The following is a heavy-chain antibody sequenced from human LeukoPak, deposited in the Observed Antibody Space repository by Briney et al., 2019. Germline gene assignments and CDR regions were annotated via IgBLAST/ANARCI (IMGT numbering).Heavy chain of an antibody. V-gene: IGHV3-30-3*01. CDR2: ISYDGSNK. CDR1: GFTFSSYA. D-gene: IGHD2-21*02. CDR3: ARTYCGGDCYQYYFDS. J-gene: IGHJ4*02. Sequence: GGSLRLSCAASGFTFSSYAMHWVRQAPGKGLEWVAVISYDGSNKYYADSVKGRFTISRDNSKNTLYLQMNSLRAEDTAVHYCARTYCGGDCYQYYFDSWGQGTLVTVSS.